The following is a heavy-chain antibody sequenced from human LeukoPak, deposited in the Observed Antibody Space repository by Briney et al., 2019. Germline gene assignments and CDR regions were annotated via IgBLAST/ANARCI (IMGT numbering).Heavy chain of an antibody. CDR1: GGSINSGGYS. D-gene: IGHD5-12*01. Sequence: SETLSLTCAVSGGSINSGGYSWSWIRQPPGKGLEWIGYIYHSGSTYYNPSLKSRVTISVDRSKNQFSLKLSSVTAADTAVYYCASVESKYSGYDFAVDYWGQGTLVTVSS. CDR3: ASVESKYSGYDFAVDY. J-gene: IGHJ4*02. V-gene: IGHV4-30-2*01. CDR2: IYHSGST.